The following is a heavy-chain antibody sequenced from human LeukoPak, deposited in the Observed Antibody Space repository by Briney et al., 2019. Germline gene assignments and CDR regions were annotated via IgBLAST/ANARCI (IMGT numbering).Heavy chain of an antibody. CDR3: AKGPRFWSGYYTPEYYFDY. CDR1: GFTFSSYG. Sequence: PGRSLRLSCAASGFTFSSYGMHWVRQAPGKGLEWVAVIWYDGSNKYYADSVKGRFTIFRDNSKNTLYLQMNSLRAEDTAVYYCAKGPRFWSGYYTPEYYFDYWGQGTLVTVSS. J-gene: IGHJ4*02. CDR2: IWYDGSNK. V-gene: IGHV3-33*06. D-gene: IGHD3-3*01.